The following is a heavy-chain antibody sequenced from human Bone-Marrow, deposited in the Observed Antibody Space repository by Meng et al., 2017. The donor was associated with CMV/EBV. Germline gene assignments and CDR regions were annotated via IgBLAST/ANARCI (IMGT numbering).Heavy chain of an antibody. Sequence: GSLRLSCTVSGGSISSSSYYWGWIRQPPGKGLEWIGSIYYSGSTYYNPSLKSRVTISVDTSKNQFSLKLSSVTAADTAVYYCARGDCSSTSCYPYYGMDVWGQGNTVTFSS. D-gene: IGHD2-2*01. V-gene: IGHV4-39*07. CDR2: IYYSGST. J-gene: IGHJ6*02. CDR1: GGSISSSSYY. CDR3: ARGDCSSTSCYPYYGMDV.